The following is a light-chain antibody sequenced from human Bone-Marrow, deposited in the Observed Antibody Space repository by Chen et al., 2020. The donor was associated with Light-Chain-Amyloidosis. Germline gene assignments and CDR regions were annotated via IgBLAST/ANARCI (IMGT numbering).Light chain of an antibody. CDR1: NIGSTS. Sequence: SYVLTTPSSVSVAPGPTATISCGGNNIGSTSVHWYQQTPGQAPLLVVYDDSERPSGIPERLSGSNSGNSATLTISRVEAGDEADYDGQVWDRSSDRPVFGGGTKQTVL. V-gene: IGLV3-21*02. CDR2: DDS. J-gene: IGLJ3*02. CDR3: QVWDRSSDRPV.